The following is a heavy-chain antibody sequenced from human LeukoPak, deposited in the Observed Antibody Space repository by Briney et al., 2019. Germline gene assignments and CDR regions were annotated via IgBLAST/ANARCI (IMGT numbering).Heavy chain of an antibody. J-gene: IGHJ4*02. D-gene: IGHD1-26*01. CDR1: GFTFTTYW. V-gene: IGHV3-7*01. Sequence: PGGSLRLSCAASGFTFTTYWMGWVRQAPGKGPEWVANINQVGSSKYFVDSVKGRFIISRDNAKNSLYLQMNSLRAEDTAVYYCARDRGYGSYHFDYWGQGTLVTVSS. CDR3: ARDRGYGSYHFDY. CDR2: INQVGSSK.